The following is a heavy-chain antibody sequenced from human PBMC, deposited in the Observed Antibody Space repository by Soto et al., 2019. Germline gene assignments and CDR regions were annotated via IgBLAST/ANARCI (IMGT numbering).Heavy chain of an antibody. CDR2: FDNRDGRT. J-gene: IGHJ4*02. Sequence: EVQLLESGGGLVQPGGSLRLSCAASGFTFSSYAMNWVRQAPGKGLEWVSTFDNRDGRTYYSDSVKGWVTISREKSKNTLFRQMNSMRPEDTAVYYCAKVRDTTMDMNFGYWGQGTLVTVSS. D-gene: IGHD5-18*01. CDR1: GFTFSSYA. V-gene: IGHV3-23*01. CDR3: AKVRDTTMDMNFGY.